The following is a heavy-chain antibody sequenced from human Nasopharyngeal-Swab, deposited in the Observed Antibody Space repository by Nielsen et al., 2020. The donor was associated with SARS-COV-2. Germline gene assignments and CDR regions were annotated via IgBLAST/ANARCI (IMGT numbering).Heavy chain of an antibody. CDR3: ARVNNGGGIVPASYSFFMDV. J-gene: IGHJ6*03. D-gene: IGHD2-2*01. Sequence: SETLFLTCSLNGVSFSGYHWGWIRQSPGKGLEWIGDITRSGNTNYNPALKSRVTMSVATSRDEFSSKLTSVTAADTAIYFCARVNNGGGIVPASYSFFMDVWGKGTSVAVSS. CDR2: ITRSGNT. V-gene: IGHV4-34*01. CDR1: GVSFSGYH.